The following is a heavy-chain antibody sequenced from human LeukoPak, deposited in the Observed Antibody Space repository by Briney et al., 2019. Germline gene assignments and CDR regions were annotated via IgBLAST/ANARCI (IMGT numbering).Heavy chain of an antibody. CDR2: IYYSGST. Sequence: KPSETLSLTCTVSGGSISSSSYYWGWIRQPPGKGLEWIGSIYYSGSTYYNPSLKSRVTISVDTSKNQFSLKLSSVTAADTAVYYCASILYSSSWQSYYYYYYYMDVWGKGTTVTISS. CDR3: ASILYSSSWQSYYYYYYYMDV. V-gene: IGHV4-39*01. D-gene: IGHD6-13*01. J-gene: IGHJ6*03. CDR1: GGSISSSSYY.